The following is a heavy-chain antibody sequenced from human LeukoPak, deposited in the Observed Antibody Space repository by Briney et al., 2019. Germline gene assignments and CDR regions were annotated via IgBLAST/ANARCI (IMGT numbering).Heavy chain of an antibody. Sequence: SETLSLTCTVSGASVTSTGYCWAWLRQAPGQGLEWIGSIYDNGNTYYNPALGSRVTLSLGTSNNQIALKLNSLTAADSAVYFCAREEYAFNSYMDFWGKGTTVSVS. J-gene: IGHJ6*03. CDR2: IYDNGNT. V-gene: IGHV4-39*06. CDR1: GASVTSTGYC. CDR3: AREEYAFNSYMDF. D-gene: IGHD2-2*01.